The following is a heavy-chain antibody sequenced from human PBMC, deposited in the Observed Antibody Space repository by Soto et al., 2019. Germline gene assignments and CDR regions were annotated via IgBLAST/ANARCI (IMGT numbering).Heavy chain of an antibody. CDR3: AKDSSGYYYEPNY. J-gene: IGHJ4*02. Sequence: QVQLVESGGGVVQPGRSLRLSCAASGFTFSSYGMHWVRQAPGKGLEWVAVISYDGSNKYYADSVKGRFTISRDNSKNTLYRQMNSMRAEDTTVYYGAKDSSGYYYEPNYRGQGTLMTVS. V-gene: IGHV3-30*18. D-gene: IGHD3-22*01. CDR1: GFTFSSYG. CDR2: ISYDGSNK.